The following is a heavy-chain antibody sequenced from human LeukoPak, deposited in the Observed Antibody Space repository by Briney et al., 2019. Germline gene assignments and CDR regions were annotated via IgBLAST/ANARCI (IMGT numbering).Heavy chain of an antibody. Sequence: SETLSLTCTVSGGSISSYYWSWIRQPPGKGLEWIGSIYYSGSTYYNPSLKSRVTISVDTSKNQFSLKLSSVTAADTAVYYCARQLVTLGYGMGVWGQGTTVTVSS. CDR3: ARQLVTLGYGMGV. V-gene: IGHV4-59*05. CDR1: GGSISSYY. D-gene: IGHD4-23*01. J-gene: IGHJ6*02. CDR2: IYYSGST.